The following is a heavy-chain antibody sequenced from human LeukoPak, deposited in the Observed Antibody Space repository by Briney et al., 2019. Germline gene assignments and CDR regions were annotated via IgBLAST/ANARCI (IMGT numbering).Heavy chain of an antibody. V-gene: IGHV1-46*01. J-gene: IGHJ6*03. Sequence: GASVKVSCKASGYTFTSYYMHWVRQAPGQGLELMGIINPSGGSTSYAQKFQGRVTMTRDMSTSTVYMELSSLRSEDTAVYYCARAIFGVVPDSAYYYYMDVWGKGTTVTVSS. CDR3: ARAIFGVVPDSAYYYYMDV. CDR2: INPSGGST. CDR1: GYTFTSYY. D-gene: IGHD3-3*01.